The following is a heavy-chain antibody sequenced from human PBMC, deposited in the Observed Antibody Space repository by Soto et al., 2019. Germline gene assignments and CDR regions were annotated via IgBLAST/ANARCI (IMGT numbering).Heavy chain of an antibody. CDR3: ARGKNAAFDY. J-gene: IGHJ4*02. CDR1: GDSVSNNAVA. CDR2: TYRGSESYN. V-gene: IGHV6-1*01. Sequence: QVQLQQSGPGILKASQTLSVTCAISGDSVSNNAVAWNWIRQSPSGGLEWLGRTYRGSESYNNYSISLKSRATINSDPSQNQFSLQLTSVTSEDTAVYYCARGKNAAFDYWGQGTVVTVSS.